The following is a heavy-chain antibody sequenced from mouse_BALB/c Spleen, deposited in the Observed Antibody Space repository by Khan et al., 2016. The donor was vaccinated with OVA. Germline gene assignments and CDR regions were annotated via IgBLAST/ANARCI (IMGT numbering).Heavy chain of an antibody. CDR2: INPSTGYT. CDR1: GYTFINYC. CDR3: ARRGLQWDFDY. V-gene: IGHV1-7*01. D-gene: IGHD1-3*01. J-gene: IGHJ2*01. Sequence: QVQLQQSGAELAKPGASVKMSCKASGYTFINYCILWVKQRPGQGLEWIGYINPSTGYTEYNQNFKDKATLTADKSSSTAYMQLSSLTSEDSAVYYCARRGLQWDFDYWGQGTTLTVSS.